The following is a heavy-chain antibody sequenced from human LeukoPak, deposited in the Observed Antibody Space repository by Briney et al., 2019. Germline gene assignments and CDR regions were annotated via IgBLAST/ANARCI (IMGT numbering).Heavy chain of an antibody. D-gene: IGHD3-22*01. Sequence: GRSLRLSCAASGFTVSSTYMSWVRQAPGKGLEWVSLIYSGGSTFYADSVKGRFTISRDNSKNTLYLQMNSLRAEDTAVHYCALEYDSSGYFRYWGQGTLVTVSS. V-gene: IGHV3-66*01. J-gene: IGHJ4*02. CDR1: GFTVSSTY. CDR3: ALEYDSSGYFRY. CDR2: IYSGGST.